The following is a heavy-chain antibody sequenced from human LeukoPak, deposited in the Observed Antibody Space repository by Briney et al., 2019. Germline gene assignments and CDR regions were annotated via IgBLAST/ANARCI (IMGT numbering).Heavy chain of an antibody. J-gene: IGHJ6*02. CDR3: AKVSSLDYYDFWSGYGMDV. Sequence: GASLRLSCAASGFPFINYAMSWVRQAPGKGLEWVSGINNSGGTTYYADSVKGRFTISRDNSKNTLYLQMNSLRAEDTAVYYCAKVSSLDYYDFWSGYGMDVWGQGTTVTVSS. D-gene: IGHD3-3*01. V-gene: IGHV3-23*01. CDR2: INNSGGTT. CDR1: GFPFINYA.